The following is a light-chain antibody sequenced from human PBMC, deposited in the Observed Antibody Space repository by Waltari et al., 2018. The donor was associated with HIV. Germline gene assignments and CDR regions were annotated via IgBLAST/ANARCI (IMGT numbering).Light chain of an antibody. CDR2: DVT. V-gene: IGLV2-11*01. J-gene: IGLJ3*02. CDR1: NSDIGGYNH. Sequence: HSALTQPRSVSGSPGQAVTIYCNGTNSDIGGYNHVPWYHVHSDKVPQVIIYDVTKRPSGVPARISGSKSGNTASLTISGLQAEDEADYYCCSYGGGYTWLFGGGT. CDR3: CSYGGGYTWL.